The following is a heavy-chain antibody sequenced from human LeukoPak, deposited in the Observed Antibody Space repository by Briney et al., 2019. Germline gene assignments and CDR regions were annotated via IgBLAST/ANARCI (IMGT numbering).Heavy chain of an antibody. V-gene: IGHV3-53*01. CDR2: IYNDGST. Sequence: PGGSLRLCFAASGLTVSSSYMSWVRQAPGKGLEWVSIIYNDGSTYYADSMKGRFTISRDNSKNTLYLQVNSLRAEDTAMYYCARDWDWRDSDRSGYYPRWFDPWGQGTLVTVSS. CDR1: GLTVSSSY. D-gene: IGHD3-22*01. CDR3: ARDWDWRDSDRSGYYPRWFDP. J-gene: IGHJ5*02.